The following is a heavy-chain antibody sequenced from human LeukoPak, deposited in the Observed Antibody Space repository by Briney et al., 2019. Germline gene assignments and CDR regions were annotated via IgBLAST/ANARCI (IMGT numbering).Heavy chain of an antibody. Sequence: SETLSLTCTVSGGSISSYYWSWIRQPPGKGLEWIGHISYSGSTNYNPSLKSRVTISVDTSKKQVSLKLSSVTAADTAVYYCGRDLASSYDWAQGTLVTVSS. CDR2: ISYSGST. CDR1: GGSISSYY. D-gene: IGHD6-13*01. V-gene: IGHV4-59*12. J-gene: IGHJ4*02. CDR3: GRDLASSYD.